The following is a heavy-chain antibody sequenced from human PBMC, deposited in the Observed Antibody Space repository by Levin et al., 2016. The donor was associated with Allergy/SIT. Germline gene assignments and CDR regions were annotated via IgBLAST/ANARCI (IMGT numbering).Heavy chain of an antibody. D-gene: IGHD2-8*02. V-gene: IGHV1-3*01. Sequence: ASVKVSCKASGYTFTSYAMHWVRQAPGQRLEWMGWINAGNGSTKYSQKFQGRVTITRDTSASTAYMELSSLRSEDTAVYYCASSDDVVYAYDAFDIWGQGTMVTVSS. CDR3: ASSDDVVYAYDAFDI. CDR1: GYTFTSYA. CDR2: INAGNGST. J-gene: IGHJ3*02.